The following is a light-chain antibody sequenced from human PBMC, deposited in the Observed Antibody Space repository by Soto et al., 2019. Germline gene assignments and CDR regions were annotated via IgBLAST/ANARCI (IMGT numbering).Light chain of an antibody. CDR1: SSNIGNNY. J-gene: IGLJ2*01. V-gene: IGLV1-51*01. Sequence: QSVLTQPPSVSAAPGQKVTISCSGSSSNIGNNYVSWYQQLPATAPKLLIYDNDKRPSGIRDRFSGSKSGTSATLGITGLQTGDEADYYCGTWDSSLSAVVFGGGIKLTVL. CDR2: DND. CDR3: GTWDSSLSAVV.